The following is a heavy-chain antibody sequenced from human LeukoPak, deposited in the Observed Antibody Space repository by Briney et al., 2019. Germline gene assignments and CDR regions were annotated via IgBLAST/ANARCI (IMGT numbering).Heavy chain of an antibody. CDR2: ISSNGGSI. J-gene: IGHJ3*01. Sequence: PGGSLRLSCSASGVTLCSSATRCVRQAPGKGLEYVSVISSNGGSIYYADSVKGRFTISRDNSKNTLYLQMSSLRAEDTAVYFCEKAYSRSWLVACHLWGRGTMVTVSS. D-gene: IGHD5-18*01. CDR1: GVTLCSSA. V-gene: IGHV3-64D*06. CDR3: EKAYSRSWLVACHL.